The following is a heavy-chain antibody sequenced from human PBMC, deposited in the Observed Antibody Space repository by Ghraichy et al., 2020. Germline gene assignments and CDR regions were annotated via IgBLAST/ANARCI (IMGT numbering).Heavy chain of an antibody. CDR2: INNRGGTT. V-gene: IGHV3-64D*06. CDR1: GFTFSNYA. J-gene: IGHJ6*02. Sequence: GGSLRLSCSASGFTFSNYAMHWVRQAPGKGLEYVSGINNRGGTTYYADSVKGRFTISSDISKNTVHLQMSSLRVEDTAVCYCVRSIRGGSGNNFYYYFGMDVWGQGTTVTVSS. D-gene: IGHD3-10*01. CDR3: VRSIRGGSGNNFYYYFGMDV.